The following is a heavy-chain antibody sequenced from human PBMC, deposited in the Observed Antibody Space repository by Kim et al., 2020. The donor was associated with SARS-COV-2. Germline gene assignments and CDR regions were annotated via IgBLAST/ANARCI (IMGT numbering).Heavy chain of an antibody. CDR1: GFTFSSYW. D-gene: IGHD2-2*01. J-gene: IGHJ6*02. Sequence: GGSLRPSCAASGFTFSSYWMHWVRQAPGKGLVWVSRINSDGSSTSYADSVKGRFTISRDNAKNTLYLQMNSLRAEDTAVYYCARDRVPHPPHYGMDVWGQGTTVTVSS. CDR2: INSDGSST. CDR3: ARDRVPHPPHYGMDV. V-gene: IGHV3-74*01.